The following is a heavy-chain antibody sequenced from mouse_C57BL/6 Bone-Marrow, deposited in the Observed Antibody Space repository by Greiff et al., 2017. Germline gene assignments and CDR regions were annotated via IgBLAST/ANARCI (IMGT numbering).Heavy chain of an antibody. Sequence: QVQLQQSGAELVKPGASVKISCKASGYAFSSYWMNWVKQRPGQGLEWIGQIYPGDGDTNYNGKFKGKATLTADKSSSTAYMQLSSLTSEDSAVYYCARAIDGYRTFAMDYWGQGTSVTVSS. V-gene: IGHV1-80*01. D-gene: IGHD2-3*01. CDR1: GYAFSSYW. CDR3: ARAIDGYRTFAMDY. J-gene: IGHJ4*01. CDR2: IYPGDGDT.